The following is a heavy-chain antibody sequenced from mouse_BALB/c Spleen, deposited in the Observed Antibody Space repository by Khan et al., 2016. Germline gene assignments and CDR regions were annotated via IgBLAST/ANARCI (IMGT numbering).Heavy chain of an antibody. Sequence: EVKLEESGGGLVQPGGSMKLSCVASGFTFSNYWMNWVRQSPEKGLEWVAEIRLKSNNYATHSAESVKGRFTISRDDSKSSVYLQMNNLRAADTGIYYCTTGFAYWGQGTLVTVSA. CDR1: GFTFSNYW. V-gene: IGHV6-6*02. CDR2: IRLKSNNYAT. J-gene: IGHJ3*01. CDR3: TTGFAY.